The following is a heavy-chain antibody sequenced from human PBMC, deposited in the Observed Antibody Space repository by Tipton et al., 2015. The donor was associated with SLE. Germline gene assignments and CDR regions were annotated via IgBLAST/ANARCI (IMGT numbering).Heavy chain of an antibody. CDR3: GRGRYGSSRYFQH. D-gene: IGHD6-13*01. CDR1: GGSITGYY. V-gene: IGHV4-59*08. CDR2: VYYSGGN. J-gene: IGHJ1*01. Sequence: TLSLTCTVSGGSITGYYWSWIRQAPGKGLEWIGFVYYSGGNSYNPSLKSRVTISVDTSKNHFSLKLTSVTAADTAVYYCGRGRYGSSRYFQHWGQGTLVTVSS.